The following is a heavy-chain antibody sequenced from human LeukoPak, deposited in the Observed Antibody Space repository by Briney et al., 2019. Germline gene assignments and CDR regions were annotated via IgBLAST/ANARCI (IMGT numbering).Heavy chain of an antibody. CDR1: GGSISSSSYY. CDR3: ATRLGYCSSTSCVED. Sequence: AETLSLTCTVSGGSISSSSYYWGWIRQPPGKGLEWIGSIYYSGSTYYNPSLKSRVTISVDTSKNQFSLKLSSVTAADTAVYYCATRLGYCSSTSCVEDWGQGTLVTVSS. CDR2: IYYSGST. D-gene: IGHD2-2*01. V-gene: IGHV4-39*01. J-gene: IGHJ4*02.